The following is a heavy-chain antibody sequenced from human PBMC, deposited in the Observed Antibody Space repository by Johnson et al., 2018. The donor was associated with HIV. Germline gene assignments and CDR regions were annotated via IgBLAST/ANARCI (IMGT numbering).Heavy chain of an antibody. Sequence: VQLVESGGGVVQPGRSLRLSCAASGFTFDDYTMHWVRQAPGKGLEWVSLISWDGGSTYYADSVKGRFTISRDNSKNTLYLQMNSLRAEDTAVYYCARAPLGYCSSSTCITDAFDVWGQGTMVTVSS. CDR1: GFTFDDYT. V-gene: IGHV3-43*01. CDR3: ARAPLGYCSSSTCITDAFDV. D-gene: IGHD2-2*01. CDR2: ISWDGGST. J-gene: IGHJ3*01.